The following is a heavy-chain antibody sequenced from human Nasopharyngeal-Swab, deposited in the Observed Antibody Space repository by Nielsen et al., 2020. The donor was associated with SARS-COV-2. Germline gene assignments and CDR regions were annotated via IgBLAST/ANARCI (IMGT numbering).Heavy chain of an antibody. J-gene: IGHJ1*01. CDR3: ARERFCSSTSCYPEYFQH. D-gene: IGHD2-2*01. CDR1: GFTFRDYW. CDR2: IKQDGSEK. Sequence: GESLKISCVASGFTFRDYWMSWVRQAPAKGLEWVASIKQDGSEKYYVDSVKGRFTISRDNAKNSLYLQMNSLRVEDTAVYYCARERFCSSTSCYPEYFQHWGQGTLVTVSS. V-gene: IGHV3-7*01.